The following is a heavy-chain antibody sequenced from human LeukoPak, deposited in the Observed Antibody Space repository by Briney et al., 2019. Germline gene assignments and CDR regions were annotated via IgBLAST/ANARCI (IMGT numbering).Heavy chain of an antibody. CDR1: GYTFTGYY. V-gene: IGHV1-2*02. J-gene: IGHJ4*02. CDR3: ARSVEQLANFDY. Sequence: APVKVSCKASGYTFTGYYVHWVRQAPGQGLEWMGWINPNSGGTKDAQKFQGRVTMTRDTSISTAYMELSSLRSDDTAVYYCARSVEQLANFDYWGQGTLVTASS. CDR2: INPNSGGT. D-gene: IGHD1-1*01.